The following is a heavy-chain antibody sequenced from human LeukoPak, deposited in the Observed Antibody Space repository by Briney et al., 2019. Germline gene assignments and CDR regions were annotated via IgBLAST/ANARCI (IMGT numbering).Heavy chain of an antibody. V-gene: IGHV4-39*01. CDR2: TYYSGST. CDR3: ARQIKFGELVAPSGFDI. J-gene: IGHJ3*02. CDR1: GDSISSSSYY. Sequence: PSETLSLTCTVSGDSISSSSYYWGWIRQPPGKGLGWMGSTYYSGSTYYNPSLKSRVTISVDTSKHQFSLKLSSVTAADTAVYYCARQIKFGELVAPSGFDIWGQGTMVTVSS. D-gene: IGHD3-10*01.